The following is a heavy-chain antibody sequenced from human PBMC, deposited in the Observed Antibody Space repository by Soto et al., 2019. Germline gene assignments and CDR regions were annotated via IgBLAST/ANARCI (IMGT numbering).Heavy chain of an antibody. Sequence: QVQLQESGPGLVKPSQTLSLTCTVSGGSISSGDYYWSWIRQPPGKGLEWIGYIYYSGSTYYNPSLKSRLTISVDTSKNQFSLKLNSVTAADTAVYYCARELAVGVVSLYFDYWGQGTLVTVSS. CDR2: IYYSGST. J-gene: IGHJ4*02. D-gene: IGHD3-22*01. CDR1: GGSISSGDYY. CDR3: ARELAVGVVSLYFDY. V-gene: IGHV4-30-4*01.